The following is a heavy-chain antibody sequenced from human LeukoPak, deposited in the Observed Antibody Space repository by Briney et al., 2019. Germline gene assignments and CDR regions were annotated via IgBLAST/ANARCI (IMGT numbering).Heavy chain of an antibody. CDR3: AREKEDCTGGVCYSLGY. CDR2: IIPILGIA. Sequence: SVKVSCKASGGTFSSYAISWVRQAPGQGLEWMGRIIPILGIANYAQKFQGRVTITADKSTSTAYMELSTLRSEDTAVYYCAREKEDCTGGVCYSLGYWGQGTLVTVSS. D-gene: IGHD2-8*02. CDR1: GGTFSSYA. J-gene: IGHJ4*02. V-gene: IGHV1-69*04.